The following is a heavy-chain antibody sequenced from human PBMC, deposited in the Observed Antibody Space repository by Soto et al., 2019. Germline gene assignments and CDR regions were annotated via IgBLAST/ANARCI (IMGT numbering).Heavy chain of an antibody. J-gene: IGHJ5*02. V-gene: IGHV1-69*05. Sequence: QVQLVQSGAEVKKPGSSVKVSCKASGGTFSSYAITWVRQAPGQGLEWMGGIIPIFGTANYAQKFQGRVTITPAESTSTAYMELSSLRSDDTAVYYCARDRGHSSGYYPYWFDPWGQGTLVTVSS. CDR2: IIPIFGTA. CDR3: ARDRGHSSGYYPYWFDP. CDR1: GGTFSSYA. D-gene: IGHD3-22*01.